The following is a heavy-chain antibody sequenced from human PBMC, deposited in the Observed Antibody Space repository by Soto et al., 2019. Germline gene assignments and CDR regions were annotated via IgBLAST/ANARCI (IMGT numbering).Heavy chain of an antibody. CDR2: IHHSGTT. J-gene: IGHJ5*02. Sequence: QVQLQESGPGLVKPSQTLSLTCTVSGDSVSSSSDYWSWIRQHPGKGLEWIGYIHHSGTTYYNPSLKSRITLSVDTSKNQFSLRLSSVTAADTAVYYCASGLGYKAWGQGTLVTVSS. V-gene: IGHV4-31*03. CDR3: ASGLGYKA. CDR1: GDSVSSSSDY. D-gene: IGHD5-12*01.